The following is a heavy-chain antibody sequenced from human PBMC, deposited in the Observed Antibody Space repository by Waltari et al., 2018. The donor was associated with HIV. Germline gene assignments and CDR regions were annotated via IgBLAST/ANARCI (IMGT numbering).Heavy chain of an antibody. CDR2: IFYTWST. D-gene: IGHD1-1*01. J-gene: IGHJ6*03. CDR3: ARLRTGTIGVYYYMDV. CDR1: GGSLRGYY. Sequence: QVQLQESGPGLVRPSETLSLTCTVSGGSLRGYYWTWIRQPPGKGLDSIWNIFYTWSTNDSPSLKGRVTISLDTSKRRFSLKLSSVAAADTAVYYCARLRTGTIGVYYYMDVWGKGTTVTVSS. V-gene: IGHV4-59*01.